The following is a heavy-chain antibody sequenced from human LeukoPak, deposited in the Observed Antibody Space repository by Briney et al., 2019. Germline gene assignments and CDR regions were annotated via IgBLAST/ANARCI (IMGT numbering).Heavy chain of an antibody. J-gene: IGHJ4*02. D-gene: IGHD4-23*01. Sequence: ASVKVSCKASGYTFTGYYIHWVRRAPGQGLEWMGWINPNSGGTNYAQKFQGRVPMTRDTSISTAYMELSRLRSDDTAVYYCARQGYSGHSQGAADYWGQGTLVTVSS. CDR1: GYTFTGYY. V-gene: IGHV1-2*02. CDR2: INPNSGGT. CDR3: ARQGYSGHSQGAADY.